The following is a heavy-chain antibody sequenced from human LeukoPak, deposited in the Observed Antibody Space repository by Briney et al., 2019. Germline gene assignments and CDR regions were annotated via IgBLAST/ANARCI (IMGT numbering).Heavy chain of an antibody. Sequence: GGTLRLSCAASGFTFSSYSMNWVRQAPGKGLEWVSYIIGISSYIYYADSVKGRFTISRDNAKNSLYLQMNSLRAEDTAVYYCVGYSSSWYVVDYYYGMDVWGQGTTVTVS. CDR3: VGYSSSWYVVDYYYGMDV. CDR1: GFTFSSYS. V-gene: IGHV3-21*01. J-gene: IGHJ6*02. D-gene: IGHD6-13*01. CDR2: IIGISSYI.